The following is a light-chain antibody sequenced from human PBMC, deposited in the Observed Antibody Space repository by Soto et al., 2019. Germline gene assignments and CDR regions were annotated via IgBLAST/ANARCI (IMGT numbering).Light chain of an antibody. CDR2: GAS. J-gene: IGKJ1*01. V-gene: IGKV3-20*01. CDR1: QSVSSSY. CDR3: EQYGSSPRT. Sequence: IVMTRSPPTLPVSPGERATLSCRASQSVSSSYLAWYQLKPGQAPRLLIYGASSRATGFPDRFSGSGSGTDFTLTISRLEPEDFAVYYCEQYGSSPRTFGQGTKVDIK.